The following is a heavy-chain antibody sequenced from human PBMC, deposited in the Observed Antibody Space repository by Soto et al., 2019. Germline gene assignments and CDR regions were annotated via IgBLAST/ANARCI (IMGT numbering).Heavy chain of an antibody. J-gene: IGHJ4*02. D-gene: IGHD2-2*01. CDR2: ISGSGGST. CDR3: AKTRFGRYCSSTSCVHFDY. V-gene: IGHV3-23*01. Sequence: EVQVLESGGGLVQPGGSLRLSCVASGFTCTTYAMTWDRQAPGKGLEWVSIISGSGGSTHYADSVKGRFIISRDNSKNTLYLQMNGLRAEDTAVYYCAKTRFGRYCSSTSCVHFDYWGQGTLVTVSS. CDR1: GFTCTTYA.